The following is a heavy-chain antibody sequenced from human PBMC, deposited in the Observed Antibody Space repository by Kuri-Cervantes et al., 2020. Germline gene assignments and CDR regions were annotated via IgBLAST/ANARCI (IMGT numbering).Heavy chain of an antibody. D-gene: IGHD2-15*01. CDR3: AGGEIFVVVVAATIYFDY. V-gene: IGHV4-30-4*01. Sequence: SCTVSGGSISSGDYYWSWIRQPPGKGLKWIGYIYYSGSTYYNPSLKSRVTISVDTSKNQFSLKLSSVTAADTAVYYCAGGEIFVVVVAATIYFDYWGQGTLVTVSS. CDR1: GGSISSGDYY. CDR2: IYYSGST. J-gene: IGHJ4*02.